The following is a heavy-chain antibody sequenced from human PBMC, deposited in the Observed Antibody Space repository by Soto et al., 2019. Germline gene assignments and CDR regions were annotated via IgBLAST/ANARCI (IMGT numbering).Heavy chain of an antibody. Sequence: GGSLRLSCAASRFTFSNFVMSWVRQAPGKGLEWVSGISGSGSSTYYADSVKGRSTISRDNSKNTLYLQMNSLRAEDTAVYYCAKAAYTSGWSWGQGTLVTVSS. V-gene: IGHV3-23*01. J-gene: IGHJ5*02. CDR3: AKAAYTSGWS. CDR1: RFTFSNFV. CDR2: ISGSGSST. D-gene: IGHD6-19*01.